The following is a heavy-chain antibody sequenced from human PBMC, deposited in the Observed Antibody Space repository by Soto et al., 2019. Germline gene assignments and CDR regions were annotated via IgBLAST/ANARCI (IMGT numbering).Heavy chain of an antibody. V-gene: IGHV1-69*01. D-gene: IGHD6-13*01. J-gene: IGHJ2*01. Sequence: QVQLVQSGAEVKKPGSSVKVSCKASGGTFSSYAISWVRQAPGQGLEWMGGIIPIFGTANYAQKFQGRVTITADESTSTAYMELSXLXXXDXXXXXXXRGYSSTGYPGWYFDLWGRGTLVTVSS. CDR2: IIPIFGTA. CDR3: XRGYSSTGYPGWYFDL. CDR1: GGTFSSYA.